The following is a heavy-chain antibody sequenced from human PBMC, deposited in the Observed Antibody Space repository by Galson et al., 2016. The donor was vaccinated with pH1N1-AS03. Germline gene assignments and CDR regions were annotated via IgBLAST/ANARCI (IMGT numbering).Heavy chain of an antibody. J-gene: IGHJ2*01. Sequence: SVKVSCKASGYTFSRYYMHWMRQAPGQGPEWMGVIDPSIGSTTYAQKFQGRVTMTRDTSKNQLSLEMTSVTAADTAVYYCARAQFSNGRYWYFDLWGRGTLAIVSS. CDR1: GYTFSRYY. D-gene: IGHD3-16*02. CDR2: IDPSIGST. V-gene: IGHV1-46*01. CDR3: ARAQFSNGRYWYFDL.